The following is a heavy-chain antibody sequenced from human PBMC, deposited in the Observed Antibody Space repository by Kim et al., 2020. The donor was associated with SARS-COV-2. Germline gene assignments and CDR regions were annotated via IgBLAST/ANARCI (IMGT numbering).Heavy chain of an antibody. V-gene: IGHV3-11*01. Sequence: GGSLRLSCAASGVTFSDLYMNWIRQAPGKGLEWVSYIGHSGSTIYYADSVKGRFTISRDNAKNSLYLHMNSVRVEDTAMYYCAGRGYSVYGQFDYWGQGTLVTVSS. CDR1: GVTFSDLY. CDR2: IGHSGSTI. CDR3: AGRGYSVYGQFDY. D-gene: IGHD5-12*01. J-gene: IGHJ4*02.